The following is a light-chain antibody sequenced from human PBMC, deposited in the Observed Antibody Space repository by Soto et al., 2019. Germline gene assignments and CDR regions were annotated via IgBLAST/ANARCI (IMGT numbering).Light chain of an antibody. CDR1: QGISSY. J-gene: IGKJ1*01. Sequence: AIRMTQSPSSLSASTGDRVTITCRASQGISSYLAWYHQKPGKAPKLLIYAASTLQSGVPSRFSGSGSGTEFTLTISSLQSEDFAVYYCQQYNNWPRTFGQGTKVDIK. V-gene: IGKV1-8*01. CDR2: AAS. CDR3: QQYNNWPRT.